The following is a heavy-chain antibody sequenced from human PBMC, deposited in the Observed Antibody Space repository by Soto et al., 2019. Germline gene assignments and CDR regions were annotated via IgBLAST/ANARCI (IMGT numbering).Heavy chain of an antibody. J-gene: IGHJ6*02. Sequence: GGSLRLSCAASEITFSRFAMHWVRQAPGKGLEWVAGVSSDGIRKYYADSVKGRFIVSRDNSNNTLSLQMNSLRAEDTAVYYCTKESRPAAVSTTFNYYFGMDVWGQGTTVTVSS. CDR1: EITFSRFA. CDR3: TKESRPAAVSTTFNYYFGMDV. D-gene: IGHD3-3*01. CDR2: VSSDGIRK. V-gene: IGHV3-30*04.